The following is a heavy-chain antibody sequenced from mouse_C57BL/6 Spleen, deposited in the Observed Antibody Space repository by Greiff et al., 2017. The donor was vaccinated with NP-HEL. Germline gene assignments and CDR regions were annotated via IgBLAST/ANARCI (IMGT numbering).Heavy chain of an antibody. CDR1: GYSITSGYY. V-gene: IGHV3-6*01. CDR2: ISYDGSN. D-gene: IGHD1-1*01. CDR3: ARAYYGSSSSRGYFDV. Sequence: EVKLEESGPGLVKPSQSLSLTCSVTGYSITSGYYWNWIRQFPGNKLEWMGYISYDGSNNYNPSLKNRISITRDTSKNQFFLKLNSVTTEDTATYYCARAYYGSSSSRGYFDVWGTGTTVTVSS. J-gene: IGHJ1*03.